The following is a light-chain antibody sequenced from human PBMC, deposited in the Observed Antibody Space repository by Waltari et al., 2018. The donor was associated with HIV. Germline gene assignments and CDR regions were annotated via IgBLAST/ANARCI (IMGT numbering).Light chain of an antibody. Sequence: DAVMTQPPLSLPVTLGQPAPTPCRSSQSLAYSDGGIYLTWFHQRPGQSPRRLIYTVSGRDAGVPDRFTDSGSGTDFTLKISRVEAEDVGIFYCVQGTHWPPTFGQGTKLEIK. CDR1: QSLAYSDGGIY. CDR3: VQGTHWPPT. J-gene: IGKJ2*01. CDR2: TVS. V-gene: IGKV2-30*01.